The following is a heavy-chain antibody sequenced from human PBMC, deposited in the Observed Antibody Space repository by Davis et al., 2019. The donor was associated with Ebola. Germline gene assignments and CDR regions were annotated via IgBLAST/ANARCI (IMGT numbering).Heavy chain of an antibody. V-gene: IGHV2-70*11. J-gene: IGHJ4*02. D-gene: IGHD6-19*01. Sequence: SGPTLVKPTQTLTLTCTFSGFSLSTSGMCVSWIRQPPGKALEWLARIDWDDDKYYSTSLKTRLTISKDTSKNQVVLTMTNMDPVDTATYYCARMEQYSSGWTHYFDYWGQGTLVTVSS. CDR1: GFSLSTSGMC. CDR3: ARMEQYSSGWTHYFDY. CDR2: IDWDDDK.